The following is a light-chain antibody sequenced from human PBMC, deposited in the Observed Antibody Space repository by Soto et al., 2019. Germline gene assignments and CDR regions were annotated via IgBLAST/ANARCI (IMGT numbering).Light chain of an antibody. Sequence: EIVLSQSPGTLSLSPRERATLSCRASQSVDSYLVWYQQKPGQAPRLLIFGASNRATGIPARFSGSGSGTDFTLTINSLEAEDFAVYYCQERDSWPITFGQGTRLEIK. CDR3: QERDSWPIT. CDR1: QSVDSY. CDR2: GAS. V-gene: IGKV3-11*01. J-gene: IGKJ5*01.